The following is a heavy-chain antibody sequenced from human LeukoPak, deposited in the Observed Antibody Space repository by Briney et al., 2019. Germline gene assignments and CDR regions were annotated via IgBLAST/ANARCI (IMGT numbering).Heavy chain of an antibody. D-gene: IGHD3-16*01. CDR1: GVSISIYY. CDR3: ARSPIRLGEFSSPFDY. J-gene: IGHJ4*02. CDR2: IYNSGST. Sequence: PSETLSLTCTVSGVSISIYYWSWIRQPPGKGLEWIGYIYNSGSTSYNPSLKSRATISADTSKNQFSLKLSSVTAADTAVYHCARSPIRLGEFSSPFDYWGQGTLVTVSS. V-gene: IGHV4-59*01.